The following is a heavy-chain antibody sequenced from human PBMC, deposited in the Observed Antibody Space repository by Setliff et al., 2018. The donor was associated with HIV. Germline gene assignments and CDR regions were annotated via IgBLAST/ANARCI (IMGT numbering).Heavy chain of an antibody. J-gene: IGHJ6*03. CDR2: IDPSDSYT. V-gene: IGHV5-10-1*01. CDR3: ARHPPIAVAGTGYYYYYMDV. Sequence: PGESLKISCKGSGNSFSNHWISWVRQVPGQGLEWMGNIDPSDSYTHYSPSFQGHVTISADKSISTVYLLWSSLKASDTAMYYCARHPPIAVAGTGYYYYYMDVWGKGTTVTVSS. D-gene: IGHD6-19*01. CDR1: GNSFSNHW.